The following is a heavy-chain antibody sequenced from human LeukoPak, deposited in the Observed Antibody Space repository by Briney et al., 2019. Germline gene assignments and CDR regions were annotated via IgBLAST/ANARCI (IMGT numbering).Heavy chain of an antibody. CDR2: INPNRGGT. CDR1: GYTFTGYY. Sequence: ASVKVSCKASGYTFTGYYMHWVRQAPGQVLEWMGRINPNRGGTNYTQKWQGRVTMTRDTSISKAYMEMRRLRSEDKAVYSCGRSTALYYMDVWGKGTTVTVSS. CDR3: GRSTALYYMDV. J-gene: IGHJ6*03. D-gene: IGHD5/OR15-5a*01. V-gene: IGHV1-2*06.